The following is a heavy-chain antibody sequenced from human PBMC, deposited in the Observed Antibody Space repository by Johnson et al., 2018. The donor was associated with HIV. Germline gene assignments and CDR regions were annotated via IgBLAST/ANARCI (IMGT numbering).Heavy chain of an antibody. D-gene: IGHD2-2*01. Sequence: VQVVESGGGVVRPGGSLRLSCAASGFSFDDYGMSWVRQAPGKGLEWVSTIYWNGGRAAYADSVKGRFTISRDNAKNSLYLQTNSLRAEDTALYYCVRGGLGYQNIHDALDIWGQGTMVTVTS. CDR2: IYWNGGRA. CDR3: VRGGLGYQNIHDALDI. CDR1: GFSFDDYG. V-gene: IGHV3-20*04. J-gene: IGHJ3*02.